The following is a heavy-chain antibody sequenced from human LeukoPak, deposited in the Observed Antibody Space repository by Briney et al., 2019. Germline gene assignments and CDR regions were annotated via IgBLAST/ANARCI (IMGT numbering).Heavy chain of an antibody. Sequence: GGSLRLSCAASGFTVSSNYMSWVRPAPGKGLEWVSVIYSGGSTYYADSVKGRFTISRDNSKNTLYLQMNSLRAEDTSVYYCARSLSSGTNAFDIWGQGTMVTVSS. CDR2: IYSGGST. CDR3: ARSLSSGTNAFDI. D-gene: IGHD3-10*01. J-gene: IGHJ3*02. V-gene: IGHV3-66*01. CDR1: GFTVSSNY.